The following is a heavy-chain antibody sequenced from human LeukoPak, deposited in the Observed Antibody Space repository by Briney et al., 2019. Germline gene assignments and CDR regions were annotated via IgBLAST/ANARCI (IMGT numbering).Heavy chain of an antibody. V-gene: IGHV3-30-3*01. D-gene: IGHD2-2*01. CDR3: ARDGNRWDVVVPAGGLQFGSRYYYYGMDV. Sequence: PGRSLRLSCAASGFTFSSYAMHWIRQAPGKGLEWVAVISYDGSNKYYADSVKGRFTISRDNSKNTLYLQMNSLRAEDTAVYYCARDGNRWDVVVPAGGLQFGSRYYYYGMDVWGQGTTVTVSS. CDR1: GFTFSSYA. CDR2: ISYDGSNK. J-gene: IGHJ6*02.